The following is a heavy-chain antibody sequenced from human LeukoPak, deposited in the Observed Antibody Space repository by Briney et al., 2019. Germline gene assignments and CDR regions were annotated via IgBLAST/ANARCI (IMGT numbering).Heavy chain of an antibody. CDR2: ISGSDYST. CDR1: GFTFSIYA. V-gene: IGHV3-23*01. J-gene: IGHJ4*02. CDR3: ARIYVWGSYSPYYFDY. Sequence: GGSLRLSCAASGFTFSIYAMSWVRKAPGKGLEWVSAISGSDYSTYYADSVKGRFTISRDNSKNTLYLQMNSLRAEDTAIYYCARIYVWGSYSPYYFDYWGQGILVTVSS. D-gene: IGHD3-16*01.